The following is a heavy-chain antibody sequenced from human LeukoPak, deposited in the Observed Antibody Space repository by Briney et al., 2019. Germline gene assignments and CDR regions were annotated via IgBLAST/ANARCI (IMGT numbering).Heavy chain of an antibody. CDR2: INHRGIT. V-gene: IGHV4-34*01. Sequence: SETLSLTCAVYGGSFTDYYWSWIRQPPGKGLEWLGEINHRGITNYNPSLKSRVTISVDTSKNQFSLNLSSVTAADTSVYYCARDKREPRYAFDIWGQGTMVTVSS. J-gene: IGHJ3*02. CDR1: GGSFTDYY. CDR3: ARDKREPRYAFDI. D-gene: IGHD1-26*01.